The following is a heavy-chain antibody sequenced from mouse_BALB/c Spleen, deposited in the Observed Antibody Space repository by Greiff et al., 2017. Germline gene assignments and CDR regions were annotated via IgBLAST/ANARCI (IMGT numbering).Heavy chain of an antibody. D-gene: IGHD1-2*01. CDR2: IYPGNVNT. Sequence: KLQQSGPELVKPGASVRISCKASGYTFTSYYIHWVKQRPGQGLEWIGWIYPGNVNTKYNEKFKGKATLTADKSSSTAYMQLSSLTSEDSAVYFCARGGITTATAWFAYWGQGTLVTVSA. V-gene: IGHV1S56*01. CDR3: ARGGITTATAWFAY. J-gene: IGHJ3*01. CDR1: GYTFTSYY.